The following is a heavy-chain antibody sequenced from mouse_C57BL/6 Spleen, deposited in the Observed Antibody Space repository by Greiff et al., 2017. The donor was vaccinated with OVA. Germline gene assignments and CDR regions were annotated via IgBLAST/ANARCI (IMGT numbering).Heavy chain of an antibody. J-gene: IGHJ1*03. D-gene: IGHD2-1*01. Sequence: VKQSCKASGYTFTSYWMQWVKQRPGQGLEWIGEIDPSDSYTNYNQKFKGKATLTVDTSSSTAYMQLSSLTSEDSAVYYCARGGYGNPYFDVWGTGTTVTVSS. CDR2: IDPSDSYT. CDR1: GYTFTSYW. V-gene: IGHV1-50*01. CDR3: ARGGYGNPYFDV.